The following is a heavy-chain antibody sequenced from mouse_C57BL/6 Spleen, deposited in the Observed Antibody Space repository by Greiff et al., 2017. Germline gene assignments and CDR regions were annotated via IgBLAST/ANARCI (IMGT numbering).Heavy chain of an antibody. CDR1: GFTFSSYG. V-gene: IGHV5-6*01. J-gene: IGHJ4*01. CDR3: ARHSIDDGYYFYAMDY. CDR2: ISSGGSYT. D-gene: IGHD2-3*01. Sequence: EVKVVESGGDLVKPGGSLKLSCAASGFTFSSYGMSWVRQTPDKRLEWVATISSGGSYTYYPDSVKGRFTISRDNAKNTLYLQMSSLKSEDTAMYYCARHSIDDGYYFYAMDYWGQGTSVTVSS.